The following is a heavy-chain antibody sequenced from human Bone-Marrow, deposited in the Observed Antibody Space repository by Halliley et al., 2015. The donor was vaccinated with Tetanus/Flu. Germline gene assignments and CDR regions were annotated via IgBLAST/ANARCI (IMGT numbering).Heavy chain of an antibody. V-gene: IGHV3-74*01. D-gene: IGHD3-22*01. CDR2: INRKGTNT. CDR3: VRDSGYYDSGEDH. Sequence: VTQINRKGTNTRNVDSVKGRFPISRDNTKNTLYLQLDSLRAEDTAVYYCVRDSGYYDSGEDHWGQGTLVPVST. J-gene: IGHJ4*02.